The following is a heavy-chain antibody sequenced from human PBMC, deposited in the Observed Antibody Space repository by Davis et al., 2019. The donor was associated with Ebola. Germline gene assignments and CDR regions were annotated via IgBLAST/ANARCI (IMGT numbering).Heavy chain of an antibody. Sequence: AASVKVSCKASGGTFSSYAISWVRQAPGQGLEWMGGIIPFFGTANYAQKFQGRVTITADESTSTAYMELSSLRSEDTAVYYCAREGGNSGWYFDLWGRGTLVTVSS. CDR2: IIPFFGTA. CDR3: AREGGNSGWYFDL. J-gene: IGHJ2*01. D-gene: IGHD4-23*01. CDR1: GGTFSSYA. V-gene: IGHV1-69*13.